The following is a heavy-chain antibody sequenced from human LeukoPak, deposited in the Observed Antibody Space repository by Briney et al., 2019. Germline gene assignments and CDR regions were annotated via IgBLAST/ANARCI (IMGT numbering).Heavy chain of an antibody. CDR2: ISYDGSNK. CDR3: AKGLNVGGIAAADPFDY. Sequence: GGSLRLSCAAFGFTFSSYGMHWVRQAPGKGLEWVAVISYDGSNKYYADSVKGRFTIPRDNSKNTLYLQMNSLRAEDTAVYYCAKGLNVGGIAAADPFDYWGQGTLVTVSS. V-gene: IGHV3-30*18. CDR1: GFTFSSYG. D-gene: IGHD6-13*01. J-gene: IGHJ4*02.